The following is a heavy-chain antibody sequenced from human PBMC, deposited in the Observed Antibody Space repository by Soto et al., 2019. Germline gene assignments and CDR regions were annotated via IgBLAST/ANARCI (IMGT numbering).Heavy chain of an antibody. J-gene: IGHJ5*02. CDR1: GYTFTSYG. V-gene: IGHV1-18*01. Sequence: ASVKVSCKASGYTFTSYGITWVRQAPGQGLEWVGWISGYNGNTNYAQKLQGRVTMTTDTSTSTAYMELRSLRSDDTAMYYCAKTERFYDISEGWFDPWGQGTLVTVSS. CDR3: AKTERFYDISEGWFDP. D-gene: IGHD3-9*01. CDR2: ISGYNGNT.